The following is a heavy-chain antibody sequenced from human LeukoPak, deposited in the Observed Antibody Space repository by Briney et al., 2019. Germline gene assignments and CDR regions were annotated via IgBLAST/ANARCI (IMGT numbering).Heavy chain of an antibody. Sequence: ASVKVSCKASGGTFSSYAISWVRQAPGQGLEWMGGIIPIFGTANYAQKFQGRVTITADESTSTAYMELSSLRSEDTAVYYCTRHADLVDTAMGGMTDWGQGTLVTVSS. CDR1: GGTFSSYA. V-gene: IGHV1-69*13. J-gene: IGHJ4*02. CDR3: TRHADLVDTAMGGMTD. D-gene: IGHD5-18*01. CDR2: IIPIFGTA.